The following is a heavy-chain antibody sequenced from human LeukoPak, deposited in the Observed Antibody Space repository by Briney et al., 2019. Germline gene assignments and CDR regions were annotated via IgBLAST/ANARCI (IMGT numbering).Heavy chain of an antibody. CDR1: GFTFSSYG. J-gene: IGHJ4*02. V-gene: IGHV3-48*01. CDR2: ISSSSSTI. CDR3: ARARGYSYGYSDY. Sequence: GGSLRLSCAASGFTFSSYGMNWVRQAPGKGLEWVAYISSSSSTIDSADSVKGRFTISRDNAKNSLYLQVNSLRAEDTAVYYCARARGYSYGYSDYWGQGTLVTVSS. D-gene: IGHD5-18*01.